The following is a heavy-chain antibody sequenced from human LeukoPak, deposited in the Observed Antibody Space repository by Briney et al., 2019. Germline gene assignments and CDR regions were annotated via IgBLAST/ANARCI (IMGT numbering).Heavy chain of an antibody. J-gene: IGHJ4*02. Sequence: GGSLRLSCAASGFTFSDHNMDRVRQAPGEGLEWVARIRNKANGYTTEYAASVKGRFTISGDDSENSLYLQVDSLKTEDTAVYYCARSPLGVAPFDYWGQGTLVTVSS. CDR2: IRNKANGYTT. V-gene: IGHV3-72*01. CDR1: GFTFSDHN. D-gene: IGHD3-10*01. CDR3: ARSPLGVAPFDY.